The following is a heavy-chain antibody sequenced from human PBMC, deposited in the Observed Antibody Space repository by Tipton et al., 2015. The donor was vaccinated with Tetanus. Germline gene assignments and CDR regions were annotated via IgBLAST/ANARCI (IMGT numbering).Heavy chain of an antibody. V-gene: IGHV3-23*01. D-gene: IGHD2/OR15-2a*01. J-gene: IGHJ6*02. Sequence: SLRLSCAASGFTFSNYAMAWVRQAPGRGLEWVSTLSGSGGSTYYADSVKGRFTISRDNSKNTLYLQMNSLRADDTAVYYCVRRWFGTQYYFGMDVWGQGTTVTVSS. CDR2: LSGSGGST. CDR3: VRRWFGTQYYFGMDV. CDR1: GFTFSNYA.